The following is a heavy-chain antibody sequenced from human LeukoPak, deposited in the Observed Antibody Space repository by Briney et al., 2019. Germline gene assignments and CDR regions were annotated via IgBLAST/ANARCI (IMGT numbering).Heavy chain of an antibody. Sequence: PGGSLRLSCAASGFTFSNAWMSWVRQAPGKGLEWVGRIKSKTDGGTTDYAAPVKGRFTISRDNSKNTLYLQMNSLRAEDTAVYYCAREPGDSSGWSRPYYFDYWGQGTLVTVSS. CDR2: IKSKTDGGTT. J-gene: IGHJ4*02. CDR1: GFTFSNAW. V-gene: IGHV3-15*01. CDR3: AREPGDSSGWSRPYYFDY. D-gene: IGHD6-19*01.